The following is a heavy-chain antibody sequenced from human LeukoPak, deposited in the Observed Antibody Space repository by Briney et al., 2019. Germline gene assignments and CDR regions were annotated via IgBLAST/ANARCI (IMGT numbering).Heavy chain of an antibody. CDR3: ASPARAPCSDSSSSPSYTDV. CDR1: GFTFSDDY. J-gene: IGHJ6*03. CDR2: ISSSCSTI. Sequence: GGSLSLSCAASGFTFSDDYMSWIRQAPGKGQEWVSYISSSCSTIYYSDSVNGRFTISTDNAKNSLYLQMMSLIAEDATADYFASPARAPCSDSSSSPSYTDVCGKGTTVTVSS. V-gene: IGHV3-11*04. D-gene: IGHD6-13*01.